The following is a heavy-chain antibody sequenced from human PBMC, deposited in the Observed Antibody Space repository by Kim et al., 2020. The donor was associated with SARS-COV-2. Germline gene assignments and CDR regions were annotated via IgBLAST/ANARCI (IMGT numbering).Heavy chain of an antibody. CDR3: ATSRLTGAGHRYSGGYYGGWFDY. CDR2: IDNTGTYI. J-gene: IGHJ5*01. Sequence: GGSLRLSCVDSGLAFNIKNMNWVRQAPGKGLEWVSFIDNTGTYIYYADSVKGRFAISRDNGKNSLYLQMDSLRAEDTAVYYCATSRLTGAGHRYSGGYYGGWFDYWGQGTLVTVSS. CDR1: GLAFNIKN. D-gene: IGHD1-26*01. V-gene: IGHV3-21*06.